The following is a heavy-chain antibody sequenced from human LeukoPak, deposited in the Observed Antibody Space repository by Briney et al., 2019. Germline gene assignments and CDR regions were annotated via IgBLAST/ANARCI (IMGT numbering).Heavy chain of an antibody. Sequence: GGSLRLSCATSGFPFETNAMSWVRQAPGKGLEWVGRIKSKTDGGTTDYAAPVKGRFTISRDDSKNTLYLQMNSLKTEDTAVYYCTTLYSGYDINFDYWGQGTLVTVSS. CDR2: IKSKTDGGTT. D-gene: IGHD5-12*01. CDR3: TTLYSGYDINFDY. J-gene: IGHJ4*02. CDR1: GFPFETNA. V-gene: IGHV3-15*01.